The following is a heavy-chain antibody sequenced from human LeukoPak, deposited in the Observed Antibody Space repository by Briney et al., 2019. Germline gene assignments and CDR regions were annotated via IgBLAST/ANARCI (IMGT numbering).Heavy chain of an antibody. V-gene: IGHV1-46*01. CDR3: ARDKGPIIANWFDP. Sequence: ASVRVSCKASGYTFTSYYIHWVRQAPGQGLEWMGIIYPGGGSTSYAQKFQGRVTMTRDTSISTAYMELSRLRSDDTAVYYCARDKGPIIANWFDPWGRGTLVTVSS. J-gene: IGHJ5*02. D-gene: IGHD2/OR15-2a*01. CDR1: GYTFTSYY. CDR2: IYPGGGST.